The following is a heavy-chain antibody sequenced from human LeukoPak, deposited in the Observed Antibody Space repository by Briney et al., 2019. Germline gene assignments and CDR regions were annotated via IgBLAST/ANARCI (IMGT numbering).Heavy chain of an antibody. CDR2: IIPIFGTA. Sequence: ASVKVSCKASGDTFSSYAISWVRQAPGQGLEWMGGIIPIFGTANYAQKFQGRVTITADESTSTAYMELSSLRSEDTAVYYCASPILSPRDYMDVWGKGTTVTVSS. V-gene: IGHV1-69*13. CDR3: ASPILSPRDYMDV. D-gene: IGHD3-3*02. CDR1: GDTFSSYA. J-gene: IGHJ6*03.